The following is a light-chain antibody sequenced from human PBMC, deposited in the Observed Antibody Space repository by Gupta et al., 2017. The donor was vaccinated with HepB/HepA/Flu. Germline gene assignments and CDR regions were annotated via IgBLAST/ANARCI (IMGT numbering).Light chain of an antibody. J-gene: IGKJ4*01. Sequence: DIQLTQSPSFLSASVGDRVTITCRASQDISNYLAWWQQKAGKAPKLMIYAASTLQSGVPSRFSGSGSGTEFTLTISRLQPEDFATYYCQEGKSYPAFGGGTKVEIK. CDR3: QEGKSYPA. CDR1: QDISNY. CDR2: AAS. V-gene: IGKV1-9*01.